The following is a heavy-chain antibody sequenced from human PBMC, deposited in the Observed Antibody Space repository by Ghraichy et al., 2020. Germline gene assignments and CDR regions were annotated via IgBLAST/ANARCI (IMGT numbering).Heavy chain of an antibody. CDR3: ARGWYRTAFDI. V-gene: IGHV6-1*01. CDR1: GDSVSGATGA. D-gene: IGHD6-13*01. CDR2: TYYKSKWYK. Sequence: SETPFLTCAISGDSVSGATGAWNWIRQSPTRGLEWLGRTYYKSKWYKEYAVSVKSRMTLNIDTSKNQFSLQLTSVIPEDTALYYCARGWYRTAFDIWGQGTMVTVSS. J-gene: IGHJ3*02.